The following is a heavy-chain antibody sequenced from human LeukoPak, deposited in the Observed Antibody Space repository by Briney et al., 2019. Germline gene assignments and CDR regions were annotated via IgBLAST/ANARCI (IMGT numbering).Heavy chain of an antibody. J-gene: IGHJ5*02. D-gene: IGHD6-13*01. CDR3: ARRLRNRGIAGA. V-gene: IGHV4-39*07. CDR2: INHSGST. CDR1: GASISTSYYY. Sequence: PSETLSLTCTVSGASISTSYYYWAWIRQPPGKGLEWIGEINHSGSTNYNPSLKSRVTISVDTSKNQFSLKLSSVTAADTAVYYCARRLRNRGIAGAWGQGTLVTVSS.